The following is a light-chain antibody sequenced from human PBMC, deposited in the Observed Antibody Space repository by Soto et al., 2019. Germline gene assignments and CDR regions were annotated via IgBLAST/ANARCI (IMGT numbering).Light chain of an antibody. Sequence: DTQMIQSPSSLSASVGDRVTITCRASQSISSYLNWYQQKPGKAPQLLIYAASSLQSGVPSRFSGSGSGTDFTLTTSSLQPEDFATYYCQQSYSTPRTFRQGTKLEIK. CDR3: QQSYSTPRT. CDR2: AAS. V-gene: IGKV1-39*01. CDR1: QSISSY. J-gene: IGKJ2*01.